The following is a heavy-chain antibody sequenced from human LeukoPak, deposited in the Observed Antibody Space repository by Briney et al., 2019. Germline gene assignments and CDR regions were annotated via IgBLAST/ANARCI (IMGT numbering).Heavy chain of an antibody. CDR2: ISSSSSYI. J-gene: IGHJ3*02. CDR1: GFTFSSYS. V-gene: IGHV3-21*01. CDR3: ARGFEYSSSTDAFDI. D-gene: IGHD6-6*01. Sequence: GGSLRLSCAASGFTFSSYSMNWVRQAPGKELEWVSSISSSSSYIYYADSVKGRFTISRDNAKNSLYLQMNSLRAEDTAVYYCARGFEYSSSTDAFDIWGQGTMVTVSS.